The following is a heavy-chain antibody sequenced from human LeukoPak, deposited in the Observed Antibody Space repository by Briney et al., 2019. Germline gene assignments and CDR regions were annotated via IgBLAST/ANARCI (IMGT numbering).Heavy chain of an antibody. D-gene: IGHD3-10*01. CDR1: GSYINNYY. CDR3: ARGGGYSSGYLI. V-gene: IGHV4-39*07. Sequence: PSETLSLTCSVSGSYINNYYWGWIRQAPGKGPEWIGSTYYSGKTYYNSSLRSRVTISVDTSKNQFSLKLSSVTAADTAIYYCARGGGYSSGYLIWGQGILVTVSS. J-gene: IGHJ4*02. CDR2: TYYSGKT.